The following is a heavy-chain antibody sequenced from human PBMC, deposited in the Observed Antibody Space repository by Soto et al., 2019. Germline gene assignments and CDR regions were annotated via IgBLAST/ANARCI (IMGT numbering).Heavy chain of an antibody. CDR3: ARGGGSESYPFYYYYGMDV. CDR1: GGTFSSYT. J-gene: IGHJ6*02. Sequence: QVQLVQSGAEVKKPGSSVKVSCKASGGTFSSYTISWVRQAPGQGLEWMGRIIPILGIANYAQKFQGRVTITADKSTSTAYMELSSLRSEDTAVYYCARGGGSESYPFYYYYGMDVWGQGTTVTVSS. CDR2: IIPILGIA. V-gene: IGHV1-69*02. D-gene: IGHD3-10*01.